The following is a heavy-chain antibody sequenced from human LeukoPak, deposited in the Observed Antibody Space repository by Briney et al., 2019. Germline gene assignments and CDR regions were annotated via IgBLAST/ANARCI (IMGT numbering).Heavy chain of an antibody. CDR3: AKEDGYATAWYLDH. CDR2: ISGSGGST. J-gene: IGHJ4*02. CDR1: GFTFSSYA. Sequence: GGSLRLSCAASGFTFSSYAMSWVRQAPGKGLEWVSAISGSGGSTYYADSVRGRFTISRDNSKKTLYLQMDSLRPEDTAVYYCAKEDGYATAWYLDHWGQGTLVTVSS. D-gene: IGHD2-15*01. V-gene: IGHV3-23*01.